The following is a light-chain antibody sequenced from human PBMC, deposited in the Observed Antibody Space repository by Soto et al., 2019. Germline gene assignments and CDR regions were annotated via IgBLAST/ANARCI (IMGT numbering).Light chain of an antibody. J-gene: IGKJ1*01. Sequence: EIVLTQSPGTLSLSPGERATLSCRASQSVSSSYLAWYQQKPGQAPRLLIYGASSRASGIPDRFSGSGSGTDFTLTISRLEAEDFAVYYCQQYGSSAWTVGQGTKVDIK. CDR2: GAS. CDR1: QSVSSSY. CDR3: QQYGSSAWT. V-gene: IGKV3-20*01.